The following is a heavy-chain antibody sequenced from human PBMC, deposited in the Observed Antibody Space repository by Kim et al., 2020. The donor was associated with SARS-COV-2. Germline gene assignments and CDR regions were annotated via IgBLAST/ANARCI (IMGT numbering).Heavy chain of an antibody. D-gene: IGHD5-18*01. CDR3: ARDLGVDTAMVFDY. Sequence: NPSLRVPVTISVDKAKNQFSLQLSSVTAADTAVYYCARDLGVDTAMVFDYWGQGTLVTVSS. J-gene: IGHJ4*02. V-gene: IGHV4-4*02.